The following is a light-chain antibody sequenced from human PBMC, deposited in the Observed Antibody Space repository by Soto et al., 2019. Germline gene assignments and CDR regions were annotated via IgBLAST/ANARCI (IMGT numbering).Light chain of an antibody. J-gene: IGLJ1*01. V-gene: IGLV2-14*01. CDR3: ASYTSSSSYV. CDR1: SSDVGGYNY. Sequence: QSALTQPASVSGSPGQSITISCTETSSDVGGYNYVSWYQQHPGKAPKLMIYEVSNRPSGVSNRFSGSKSGNTASLTISGLQAEDEAHYYCASYTSSSSYVFGTGTKLTVL. CDR2: EVS.